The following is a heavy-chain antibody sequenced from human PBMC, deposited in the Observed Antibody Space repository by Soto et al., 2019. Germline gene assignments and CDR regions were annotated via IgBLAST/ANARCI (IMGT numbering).Heavy chain of an antibody. CDR3: PRVLSQYYYYYGMDV. V-gene: IGHV3-33*01. J-gene: IGHJ6*02. CDR2: IWYDGSNT. CDR1: GFFFRDFG. Sequence: GGSLRLSCVASGFFFRDFGMHWVRQAPGKGLEWVAVIWYDGSNTYYADSVKGRFTMSRDNSKNTLYLQMNSLRAEDTAVYYCPRVLSQYYYYYGMDVWGQGTTVPVS.